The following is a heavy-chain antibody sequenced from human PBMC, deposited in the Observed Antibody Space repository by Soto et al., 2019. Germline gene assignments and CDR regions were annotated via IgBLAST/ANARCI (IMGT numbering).Heavy chain of an antibody. J-gene: IGHJ3*02. CDR1: GGTFSSYT. D-gene: IGHD3-16*02. Sequence: GASVKVSCKASGGTFSSYTISWVRQAPGQGLEWMGRIIPILGIANYAQKFQGRVTITADKSTSTAYMELSSLRSEDTAVYYCARRRFHPITYGGVIVSAAFXIWAQGTMVTVSS. V-gene: IGHV1-69*02. CDR3: ARRRFHPITYGGVIVSAAFXI. CDR2: IIPILGIA.